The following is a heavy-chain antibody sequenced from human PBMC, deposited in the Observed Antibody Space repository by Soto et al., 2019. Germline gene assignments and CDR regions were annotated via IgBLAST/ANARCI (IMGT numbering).Heavy chain of an antibody. CDR3: ARGLNFAHDY. CDR2: ISSGGSST. J-gene: IGHJ4*02. V-gene: IGHV3-74*01. Sequence: EVQLVESGGGLVQPGGSLRLSCAASGFTFSSYWMHWVRQAPGKGLVWVSHISSGGSSTNYADSVKGRFTISRDNAKNTLYLQLNSLRAEDTAVYYCARGLNFAHDYWGQGTLVTVSS. CDR1: GFTFSSYW.